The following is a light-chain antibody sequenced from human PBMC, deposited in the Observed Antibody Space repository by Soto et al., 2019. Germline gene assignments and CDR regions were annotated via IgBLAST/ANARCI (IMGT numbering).Light chain of an antibody. CDR1: QSVDNN. V-gene: IGKV3-15*01. J-gene: IGKJ5*01. CDR3: QQYNDRPPIT. CDR2: GSF. Sequence: EIVSTQSPGTLSLSPGESATLSCRASQSVDNNVAWYQQKPGQAPRLLIVGSFARATGIPARFSGSGSGSEFTLTISGLQSEDFAVYYCQQYNDRPPITFGQGTRLEIK.